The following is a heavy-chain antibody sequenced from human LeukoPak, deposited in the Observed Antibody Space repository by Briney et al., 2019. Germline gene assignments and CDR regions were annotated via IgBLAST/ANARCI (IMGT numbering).Heavy chain of an antibody. D-gene: IGHD4-11*01. CDR2: MYYSGSP. Sequence: SETLSLTCTVSGGSITSGTYYWGWIRQPPGKGLAWIGYMYYSGSPYHNPSLKRRVTISVNTSKIPFYLNLNSVAASAPAVYYCVRCTTVTTWFDYWGQGTLVTVSS. CDR1: GGSITSGTYY. J-gene: IGHJ4*02. CDR3: VRCTTVTTWFDY. V-gene: IGHV4-39*01.